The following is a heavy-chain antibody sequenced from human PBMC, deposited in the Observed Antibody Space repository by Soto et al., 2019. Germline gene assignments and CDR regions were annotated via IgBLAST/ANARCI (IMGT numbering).Heavy chain of an antibody. Sequence: ESLKISFKGSGYKFIDYWIGWVRQVPGKGLEWMGGIYPGDFDRKYSPSFQGQVTISADKSITTAYLQWSSLKASDTAIYYCARSYGGEYYDSRSYYYAYWGQGTLVTVSS. V-gene: IGHV5-51*01. D-gene: IGHD3-22*01. J-gene: IGHJ4*02. CDR3: ARSYGGEYYDSRSYYYAY. CDR2: IYPGDFDR. CDR1: GYKFIDYW.